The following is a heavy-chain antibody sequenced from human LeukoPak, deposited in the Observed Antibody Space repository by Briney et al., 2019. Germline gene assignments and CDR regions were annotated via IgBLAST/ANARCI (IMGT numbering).Heavy chain of an antibody. V-gene: IGHV3-7*01. J-gene: IGHJ4*02. Sequence: EGSLRLSCAASGFTFSSYSMSWVRQAPGKGLEWVANIKQDGSEKYYVDSVKGRFTISRDNAKNSLYLQMNSLRAEDTAVYYCAREVYSSGYLAYFDYWGQGTLVTVSS. CDR2: IKQDGSEK. CDR1: GFTFSSYS. D-gene: IGHD3-22*01. CDR3: AREVYSSGYLAYFDY.